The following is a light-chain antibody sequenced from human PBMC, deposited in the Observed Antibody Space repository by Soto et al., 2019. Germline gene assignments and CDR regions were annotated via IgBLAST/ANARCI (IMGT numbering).Light chain of an antibody. V-gene: IGKV3-11*01. J-gene: IGKJ5*01. CDR1: QSVSSS. CDR2: DAS. CDR3: QQRSNWQVT. Sequence: IVMPQYPGTLSVTPGERAPLSCRASQSVSSSLAWYQQKPGQAPRLLIYDASNRATGIPARFSGSGSGTDLTLTISSLEPEDFAVYYCQQRSNWQVTFGQGTRLEIK.